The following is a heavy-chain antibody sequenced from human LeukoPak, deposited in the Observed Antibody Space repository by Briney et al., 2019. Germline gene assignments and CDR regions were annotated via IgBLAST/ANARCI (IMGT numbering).Heavy chain of an antibody. CDR3: ARVSIWFGEYAFDI. D-gene: IGHD3-10*01. CDR2: IKSDGSST. CDR1: GFTFSGYW. V-gene: IGHV3-74*01. Sequence: GGSLRLSCAASGFTFSGYWMHWVCQAPGKGLVWVSRIKSDGSSTSYADSVKGRFTISRDNAKNTLYLQMNSLRAEDTAVYYCARVSIWFGEYAFDIWGQGTMVTVSS. J-gene: IGHJ3*02.